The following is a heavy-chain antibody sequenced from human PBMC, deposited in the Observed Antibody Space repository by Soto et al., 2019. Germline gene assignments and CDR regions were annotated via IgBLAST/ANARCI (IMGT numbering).Heavy chain of an antibody. CDR1: GFTFSNFW. D-gene: IGHD5-12*01. CDR3: VSSRYVAFDI. CDR2: INSDGSST. V-gene: IGHV3-74*01. Sequence: LVESGGGLVQPGGSLRLSCEASGFTFSNFWMHWIRQVAGKGLVWVSRINSDGSSTAYADSVRGRFTISRDNAKNTLYLKMNSLRAEDTAVYHCVSSRYVAFDIWGQGTLVTVSS. J-gene: IGHJ3*02.